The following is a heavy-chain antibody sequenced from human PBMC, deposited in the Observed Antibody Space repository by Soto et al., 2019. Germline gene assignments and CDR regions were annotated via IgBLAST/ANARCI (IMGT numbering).Heavy chain of an antibody. J-gene: IGHJ6*02. D-gene: IGHD5-12*01. V-gene: IGHV3-23*01. CDR2: ISGSGGST. Sequence: EVQLLESGGGLVQPGGSLRLSCAASGFTFSSYAMSWVRQAPGKGLEWVSAISGSGGSTYYADSVKGRFTISRDNSKNSLYLQMNSLRAEDTAVYYCAKKSGSRYGMDVWGQGTTVTVSS. CDR3: AKKSGSRYGMDV. CDR1: GFTFSSYA.